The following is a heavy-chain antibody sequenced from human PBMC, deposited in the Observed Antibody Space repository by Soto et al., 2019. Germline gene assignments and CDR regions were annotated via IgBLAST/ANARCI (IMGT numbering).Heavy chain of an antibody. CDR2: IYYSGST. CDR3: ARGICSGGSCYPRGYYYGMDV. J-gene: IGHJ6*02. Sequence: SGTLSLTCTVSGGSISSYYWSWIRQPPGKGLEWIGYIYYSGSTNYNPSLKSRVTISVDTSKNQFSLKLSSVTAADTAVYYCARGICSGGSCYPRGYYYGMDVWGQGTTVTVSS. CDR1: GGSISSYY. V-gene: IGHV4-59*01. D-gene: IGHD2-15*01.